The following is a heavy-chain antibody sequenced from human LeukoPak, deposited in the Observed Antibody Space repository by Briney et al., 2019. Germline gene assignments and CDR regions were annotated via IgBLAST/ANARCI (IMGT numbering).Heavy chain of an antibody. CDR2: IYYSGST. D-gene: IGHD6-25*01. CDR3: ARVVRAALDFDY. V-gene: IGHV4-61*01. CDR1: GGSVSSGSYY. J-gene: IGHJ4*02. Sequence: SETLSLTCTVSGGSVSSGSYYWSWFRQPPGKGLEWIGYIYYSGSTNYNPSLKSRVTISVDTSKNQFSLKLSSVTAADTAVYYCARVVRAALDFDYWGQGTLVTVSS.